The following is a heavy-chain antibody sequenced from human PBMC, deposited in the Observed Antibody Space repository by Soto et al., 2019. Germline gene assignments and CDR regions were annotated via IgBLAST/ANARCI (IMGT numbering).Heavy chain of an antibody. D-gene: IGHD3-22*01. Sequence: HPGGSLRLSCAASGFTFSSYAMHWVRQAPGKGLEWVAVISYDGSNKYYADSVKGRFTISRDNSKNTLYLQMNSLRAEDTAVYYCAKGGPYYYDSSGMDVWGQGTTVTVSS. CDR2: ISYDGSNK. J-gene: IGHJ6*02. CDR1: GFTFSSYA. V-gene: IGHV3-30-3*01. CDR3: AKGGPYYYDSSGMDV.